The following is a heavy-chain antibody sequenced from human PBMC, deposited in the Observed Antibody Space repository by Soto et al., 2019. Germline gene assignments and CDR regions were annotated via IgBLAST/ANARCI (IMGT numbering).Heavy chain of an antibody. D-gene: IGHD3-9*01. V-gene: IGHV3-15*01. J-gene: IGHJ4*02. CDR1: GFTFSSYG. Sequence: GGSLRLSCAASGFTFSSYGMSWVRQAAGKGLEWVGRIKSKTGGGTADYPATVKGRATSSRDDSKNTVYLQMNSLKTEDTAVYYCTTGLYYAILTGYHNVAYWGQGAMVTV. CDR2: IKSKTGGGTA. CDR3: TTGLYYAILTGYHNVAY.